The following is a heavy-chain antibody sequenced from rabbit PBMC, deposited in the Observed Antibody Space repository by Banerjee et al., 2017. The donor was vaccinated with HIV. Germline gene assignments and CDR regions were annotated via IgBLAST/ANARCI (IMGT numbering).Heavy chain of an antibody. CDR2: INTSSGNT. Sequence: QSLEESGGDLVKPGASLTLTCTASGFSFSSNYYMSWVRQAPGKGLEWIGYINTSSGNTVYASWAKGRFTISKTSSTTVTLQMTSLTAADTATYFCARDLAGAIGWNFNLWGQGTLVTVS. V-gene: IGHV1S40*01. CDR1: GFSFSSNYY. CDR3: ARDLAGAIGWNFNL. J-gene: IGHJ4*01. D-gene: IGHD4-1*01.